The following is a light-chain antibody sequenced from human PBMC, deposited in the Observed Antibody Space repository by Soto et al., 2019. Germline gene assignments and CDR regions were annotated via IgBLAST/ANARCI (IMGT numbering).Light chain of an antibody. V-gene: IGKV3-20*01. CDR3: QQHGSSSWT. CDR1: QSVTSNY. Sequence: EIVLTQSPGTLSLSPGDRATLSCRASQSVTSNYLAWYQQRKPGQPPRLLIYGASSRATGVPDRFSGSGSGTDFTLAISRLEPEDFAVYYCQQHGSSSWTFGQGTKVDNK. CDR2: GAS. J-gene: IGKJ1*01.